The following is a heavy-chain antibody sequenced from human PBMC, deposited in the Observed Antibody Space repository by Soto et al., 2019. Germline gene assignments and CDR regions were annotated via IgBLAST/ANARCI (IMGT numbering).Heavy chain of an antibody. D-gene: IGHD4-17*01. CDR3: ARAPNYGDYEFGY. Sequence: PSETLSLTCTVSGGSISSYYWSWIRQPPGKGLEWIGYIYYSGSTNYNPSLKSRVTISVDTSKNQFSLKLSSVTAADTAVYYCARAPNYGDYEFGYWGQGTLVTVSS. CDR1: GGSISSYY. CDR2: IYYSGST. V-gene: IGHV4-59*01. J-gene: IGHJ4*02.